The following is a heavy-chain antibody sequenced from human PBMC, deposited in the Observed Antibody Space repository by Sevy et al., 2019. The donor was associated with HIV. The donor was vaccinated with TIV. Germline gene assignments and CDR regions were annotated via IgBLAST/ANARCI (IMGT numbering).Heavy chain of an antibody. Sequence: SETLSLTCTVSGGSITSLYWNWIRQPPGKGLEWIANIYYNGHTNTNPSLKSRVTLYLDTSKNQFSLRLGSVTAADTAMYYCAGENAWGRGYSWGQGTLVTVSS. CDR3: AGENAWGRGYS. D-gene: IGHD1-26*01. CDR1: GGSITSLY. J-gene: IGHJ4*02. V-gene: IGHV4-59*08. CDR2: IYYNGHT.